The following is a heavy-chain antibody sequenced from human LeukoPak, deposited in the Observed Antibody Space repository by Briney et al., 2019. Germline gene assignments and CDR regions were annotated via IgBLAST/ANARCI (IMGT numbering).Heavy chain of an antibody. J-gene: IGHJ4*02. D-gene: IGHD3-16*02. V-gene: IGHV4-59*01. CDR3: ASLRLGELSLFGY. CDR1: GGSISSYY. Sequence: PSETLSLTCTVSGGSISSYYWSWIRQPPGKGLEWIGYIYYSGSTNYNPSLKSRVTISVDTSKNQFSLKLSSVTAADTAVYYCASLRLGELSLFGYWGQGTLVTVSS. CDR2: IYYSGST.